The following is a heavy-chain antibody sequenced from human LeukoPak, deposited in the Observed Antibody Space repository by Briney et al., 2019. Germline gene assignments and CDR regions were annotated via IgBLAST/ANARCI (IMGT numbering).Heavy chain of an antibody. CDR1: GYSFSTYW. J-gene: IGHJ4*01. Sequence: GESLKISCKGVGYSFSTYWLGWVRQTPGKGLEWMGIIYPGDSDTRYSPSFQGQVTISVDKSISTAYLQWRSLRASDSAIYYCARRGDAYGLAYWGQGTLVTVSS. V-gene: IGHV5-51*01. D-gene: IGHD5-24*01. CDR2: IYPGDSDT. CDR3: ARRGDAYGLAY.